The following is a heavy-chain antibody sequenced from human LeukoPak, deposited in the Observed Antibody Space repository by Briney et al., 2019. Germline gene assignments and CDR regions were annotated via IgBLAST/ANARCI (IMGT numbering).Heavy chain of an antibody. V-gene: IGHV4-59*01. J-gene: IGHJ2*01. CDR2: IYYSGST. CDR1: GGSISSNY. D-gene: IGHD7-27*01. Sequence: PSETLSLTCTVSGGSISSNYWSWIRQPPGKGLEWIGYIYYSGSTNYNPSLKSRVTISVDTSKNQFSLKLSSVTAADTAVYYCARNGDRDYWYFDLWGRGTLVTVSS. CDR3: ARNGDRDYWYFDL.